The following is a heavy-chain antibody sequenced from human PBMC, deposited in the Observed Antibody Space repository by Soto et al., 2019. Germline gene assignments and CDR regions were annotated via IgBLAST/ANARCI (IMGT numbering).Heavy chain of an antibody. J-gene: IGHJ4*02. CDR3: ARCRGVSGDFDY. CDR1: GGSISSYY. Sequence: SETLSLTCTVSGGSISSYYWSWIRQPPGKGLEWIGYIYYSGSTNYNPSLKSRVTISVDTSKNQFSLKLSSVTAADTAVYYCARCRGVSGDFDYWGQGTLVTSPQ. V-gene: IGHV4-59*01. CDR2: IYYSGST. D-gene: IGHD3-10*01.